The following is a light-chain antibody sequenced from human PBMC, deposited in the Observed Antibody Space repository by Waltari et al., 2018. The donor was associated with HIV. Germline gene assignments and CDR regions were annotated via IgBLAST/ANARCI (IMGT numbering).Light chain of an antibody. Sequence: QSVLTQPPSASGTPGQRVTISCSGSSSNIGSNTVNWYQQRPGTAPKLLIYSNYHRPSGVPDRFSGSKSGTSASLAISGLQSEDGADYYCATWDDSLNGRVFGGGTKLTVL. CDR1: SSNIGSNT. J-gene: IGLJ3*02. CDR3: ATWDDSLNGRV. V-gene: IGLV1-44*01. CDR2: SNY.